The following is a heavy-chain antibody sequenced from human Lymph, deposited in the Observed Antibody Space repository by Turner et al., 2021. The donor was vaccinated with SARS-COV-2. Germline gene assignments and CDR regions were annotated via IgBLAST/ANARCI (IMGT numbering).Heavy chain of an antibody. CDR2: IYPGDSDT. V-gene: IGHV5-51*01. CDR1: GHTSTSYW. D-gene: IGHD3-3*01. J-gene: IGHJ4*02. CDR3: ARREWGGSLGHIDY. Sequence: VQLVQSGAELKNSGESLKISCKGSGHTSTSYWLGSVRQLPGRGLEWRGIIYPGDSDTRYSPSFQGQVTISADKSISTAYLQWSSLKASGTAMYYCARREWGGSLGHIDYWGQGTLVTVSS.